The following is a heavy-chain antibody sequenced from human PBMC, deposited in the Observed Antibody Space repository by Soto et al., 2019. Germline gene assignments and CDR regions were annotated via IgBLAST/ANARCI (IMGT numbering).Heavy chain of an antibody. CDR3: ASDLSGRADV. Sequence: GGSLRLSCAASGCTFSSYWMHWVRQAPGKGLVWVSRMNEDGGTTDYADSVKGRFTISRDNAKNTLYLQMNSLRVEDTDVYYCASDLSGRADVWGQGTTVTVSS. CDR1: GCTFSSYW. CDR2: MNEDGGTT. D-gene: IGHD3-10*01. J-gene: IGHJ6*02. V-gene: IGHV3-74*01.